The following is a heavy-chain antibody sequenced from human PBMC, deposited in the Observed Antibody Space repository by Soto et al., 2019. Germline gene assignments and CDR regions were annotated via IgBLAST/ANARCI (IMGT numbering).Heavy chain of an antibody. CDR1: GGSISSYY. D-gene: IGHD4-17*01. CDR3: ARASTVTTGSAEYGMDV. Sequence: PSETLSLTCTVSGGSISSYYWSWIRQPPGKGLEWIGYTYYSGSTNYNPSLKSRVTISVDTSKNQFSLKLSSVTAADTAVYYCARASTVTTGSAEYGMDVWGQGTTVTVSS. V-gene: IGHV4-59*01. CDR2: TYYSGST. J-gene: IGHJ6*02.